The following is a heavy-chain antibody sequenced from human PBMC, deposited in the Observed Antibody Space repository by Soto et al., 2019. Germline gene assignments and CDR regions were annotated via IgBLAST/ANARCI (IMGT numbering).Heavy chain of an antibody. D-gene: IGHD3-22*01. CDR1: GGSISSSSYY. Sequence: QLQLQESGPGLVKPSGTLSLTCTVSGGSISSSSYYWGWIRQPPGKGLEWIGSIYYSGSTYYNPSLKSRVTISVDTSKNQFSLKLSSVTAADTAVYYCARLLRDYYDSSGYYLDYWGQGTLVTVSS. CDR2: IYYSGST. CDR3: ARLLRDYYDSSGYYLDY. J-gene: IGHJ4*02. V-gene: IGHV4-39*01.